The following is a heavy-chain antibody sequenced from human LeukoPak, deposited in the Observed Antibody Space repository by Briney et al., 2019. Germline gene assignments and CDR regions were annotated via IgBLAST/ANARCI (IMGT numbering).Heavy chain of an antibody. J-gene: IGHJ4*02. CDR2: IGPDGGTT. V-gene: IGHV3-64*01. Sequence: SGGSLRLSCAASGFTFYTYGMHWVRQAPGKGLEYVSGIGPDGGTTYYANSVKGRFTISRDNSKYMLYLQMGSLTADDMAVYYCARGAQLTDYWGQGTLSPSPQ. CDR3: ARGAQLTDY. D-gene: IGHD6-13*01. CDR1: GFTFYTYG.